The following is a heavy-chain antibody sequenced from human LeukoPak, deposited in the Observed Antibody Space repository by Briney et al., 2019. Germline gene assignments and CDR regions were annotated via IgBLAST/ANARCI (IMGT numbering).Heavy chain of an antibody. CDR3: ARDQTLVAIGASGY. J-gene: IGHJ4*02. D-gene: IGHD2/OR15-2a*01. V-gene: IGHV3-7*01. Sequence: GSLRLSCSASGFKFSGYWMTWVRHTPGKGLEWVANIKQDGDDKYYADSVRGRFTISRDNVRNSLYLQMNSLRAEDTGIYYCARDQTLVAIGASGYWGQGTLVTVSS. CDR2: IKQDGDDK. CDR1: GFKFSGYW.